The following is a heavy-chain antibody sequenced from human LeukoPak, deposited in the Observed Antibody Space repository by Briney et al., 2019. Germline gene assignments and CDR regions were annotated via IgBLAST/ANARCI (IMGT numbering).Heavy chain of an antibody. V-gene: IGHV1-2*02. CDR1: GYTFTGYY. Sequence: GASVKVSCKASGYTFTGYYMHWVRQAPGQGLEWMGWINPNSGGTNYAQKFQGRVTMTRDTSISTAYMELNRLISDDTAVYYCARRDRRSAWNDLFDPWGQGTLVTVSS. CDR3: ARRDRRSAWNDLFDP. D-gene: IGHD1-1*01. CDR2: INPNSGGT. J-gene: IGHJ5*02.